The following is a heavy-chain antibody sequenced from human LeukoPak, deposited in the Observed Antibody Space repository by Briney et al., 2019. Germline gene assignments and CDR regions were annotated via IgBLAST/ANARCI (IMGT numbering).Heavy chain of an antibody. V-gene: IGHV3-74*01. CDR2: INTDGSTT. J-gene: IGHJ4*02. Sequence: GGSLRLSCVASGFTFSSYWMHWVRQAPGKGLVWVSRINTDGSTTSYAGSVKGRFTIFRDNAKNTLYLQMNSLRADDTAVYYCARGEMVQVYWGQGTLATVSS. D-gene: IGHD5-24*01. CDR3: ARGEMVQVY. CDR1: GFTFSSYW.